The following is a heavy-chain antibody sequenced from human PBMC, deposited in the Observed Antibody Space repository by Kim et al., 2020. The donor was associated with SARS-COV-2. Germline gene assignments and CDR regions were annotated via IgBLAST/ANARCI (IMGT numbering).Heavy chain of an antibody. CDR2: NT. V-gene: IGHV1-18*01. Sequence: NTNYAQKLQGRVTMTTDTSTSTAYMELRSLRSDDTAVYYCARGIAAAGDWGQGTLVTVSS. J-gene: IGHJ4*02. D-gene: IGHD6-13*01. CDR3: ARGIAAAGD.